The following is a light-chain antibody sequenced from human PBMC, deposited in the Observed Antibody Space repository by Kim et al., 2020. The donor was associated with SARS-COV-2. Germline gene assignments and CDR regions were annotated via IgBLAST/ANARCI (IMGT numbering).Light chain of an antibody. CDR3: AAWDDSLNGWV. CDR1: TSNIGSNT. J-gene: IGLJ3*02. V-gene: IGLV1-44*01. CDR2: SNN. Sequence: ELTQPPSASGTPGQRVTISCSGSTSNIGSNTVNWYQQLPGTAPKLLIYSNNQRPSGVPDRFSGPKSGTSASLAISGLQSEDEADYDCAAWDDSLNGWVFGGGTQLTVL.